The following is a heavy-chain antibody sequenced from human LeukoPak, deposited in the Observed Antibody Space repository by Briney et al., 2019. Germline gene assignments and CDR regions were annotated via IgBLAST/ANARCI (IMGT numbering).Heavy chain of an antibody. J-gene: IGHJ6*02. CDR2: MSYDGSNK. V-gene: IGHV3-30*09. Sequence: GRSLRLSCAASGFTFSTSTMHWVRQAPGKGLEWVAVMSYDGSNKFYADSVKGRFAISRDNSKNTLYLQMNSLRGYDSAVYYCARPLSNGYFHDSGGYYPYAMDVWGQGTTVTVSS. D-gene: IGHD3-22*01. CDR3: ARPLSNGYFHDSGGYYPYAMDV. CDR1: GFTFSTST.